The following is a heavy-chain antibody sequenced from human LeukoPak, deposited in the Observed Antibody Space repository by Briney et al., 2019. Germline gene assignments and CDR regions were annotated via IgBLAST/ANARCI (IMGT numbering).Heavy chain of an antibody. CDR2: INAGTGNT. J-gene: IGHJ4*02. Sequence: ASVKVSCKASGYTFVNYVIYWVRQAPGQRLEWMGWINAGTGNTKYSQNFQGRVTITRDTSASTAYMELSSLRSDDTAVYYCARDTGGLRFLEWLFHWGQGTLVTVSS. D-gene: IGHD3-3*01. CDR3: ARDTGGLRFLEWLFH. CDR1: GYTFVNYV. V-gene: IGHV1-3*01.